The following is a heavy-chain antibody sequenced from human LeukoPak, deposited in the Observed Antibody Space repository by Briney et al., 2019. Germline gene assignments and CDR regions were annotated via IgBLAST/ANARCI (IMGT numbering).Heavy chain of an antibody. CDR2: FYYSGSD. CDR1: GASITSYY. CDR3: ARDIKGGYYGMDV. V-gene: IGHV4-59*12. J-gene: IGHJ6*02. Sequence: SETLSLTCTVSGASITSYYWNWIRQPPGKGLEWIGYFYYSGSDNYNPSLKSRITISVDTSKNQFSLKLSSVTAADTAVYYCARDIKGGYYGMDVWGQGTTVTVSS. D-gene: IGHD1-26*01.